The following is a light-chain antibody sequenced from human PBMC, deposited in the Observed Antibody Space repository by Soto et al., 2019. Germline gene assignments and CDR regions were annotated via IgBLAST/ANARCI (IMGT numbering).Light chain of an antibody. CDR1: SSDVGGFNY. J-gene: IGLJ1*01. CDR2: DVT. Sequence: QSVLTQPASVSGSPGQSITISCTGTSSDVGGFNYVSWYQQHPGKAPKLMIYDVTNRPSGVSYRFSGSKSGNTASLTISGLQAEDEADYYCKSYTSSSTYAFGTGTKVTVL. V-gene: IGLV2-14*03. CDR3: KSYTSSSTYA.